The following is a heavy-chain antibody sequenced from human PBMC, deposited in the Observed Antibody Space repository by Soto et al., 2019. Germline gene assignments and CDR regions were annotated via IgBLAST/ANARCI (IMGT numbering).Heavy chain of an antibody. CDR2: ISGSGGST. J-gene: IGHJ4*02. D-gene: IGHD6-13*01. CDR1: GFTFSSYA. Sequence: EGSLRLSCAASGFTFSSYAMRWVRQAPGKGLEWVSAISGSGGSTYYADSVKGRFTISRDNSKTTLYLQMNSLRAEATAVSDCAKVAASSGWYAAFDCWGQGPLVTVSS. CDR3: AKVAASSGWYAAFDC. V-gene: IGHV3-23*01.